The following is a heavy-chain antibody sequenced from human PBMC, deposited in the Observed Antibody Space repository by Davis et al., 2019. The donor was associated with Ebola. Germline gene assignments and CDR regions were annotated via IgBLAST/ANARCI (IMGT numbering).Heavy chain of an antibody. CDR1: GYSFTNYW. CDR3: VRDGGVVLSGYTPFYFEY. J-gene: IGHJ4*02. Sequence: PGGSLRLSCKGFGYSFTNYWIGWVRQLPGKGLEWMGIIYPHDSDTRYSPSFQGQVTISADKSITTAYLQWRSLKVSDTAMYYCVRDGGVVLSGYTPFYFEYWGQGTLVTVSS. CDR2: IYPHDSDT. D-gene: IGHD3-3*01. V-gene: IGHV5-51*01.